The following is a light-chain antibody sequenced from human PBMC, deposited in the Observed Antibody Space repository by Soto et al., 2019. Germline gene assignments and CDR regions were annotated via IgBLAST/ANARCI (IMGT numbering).Light chain of an antibody. CDR2: EGS. CDR1: SSDFGIYDL. Sequence: QSALTQPASVSGSPGQSITISCTATSSDFGIYDLVSWYQQYPGKAPKVIIFEGSKRPSGVSDRFSGSTSGNTASLTISGLEDEDEADYHCCSYAGNRTFVFGGGTKLTVL. J-gene: IGLJ2*01. CDR3: CSYAGNRTFV. V-gene: IGLV2-23*03.